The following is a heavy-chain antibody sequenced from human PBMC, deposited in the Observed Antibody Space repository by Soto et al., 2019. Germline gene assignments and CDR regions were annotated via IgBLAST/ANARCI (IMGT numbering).Heavy chain of an antibody. CDR3: ARMGAVPYYYYGMDV. V-gene: IGHV1-18*01. CDR2: INAYNGDT. Sequence: QVQLVQSGAEVKKPGASVKVSCKASGYTFTSYGFSWVRQAPGQGLEWMGWINAYNGDTNYAQNLQGRVTMTTDTSTHTAYMELRSLRSDDTAVYYCARMGAVPYYYYGMDVWGQGTTVTVSS. J-gene: IGHJ6*02. CDR1: GYTFTSYG. D-gene: IGHD3-16*01.